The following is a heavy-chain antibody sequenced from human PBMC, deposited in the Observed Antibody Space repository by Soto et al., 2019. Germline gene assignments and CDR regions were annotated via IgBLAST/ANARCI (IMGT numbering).Heavy chain of an antibody. D-gene: IGHD1-20*01. Sequence: PGGTLRLSCAASGFTFSSYGMHWVRQAPGKGLEWVAVISYDGSKKYYADSVKGRFTISRDNSKNTLYLQMNSLRAEDTAVYYCTEAINNWNDEGSFDYWGQGTLVTVSS. CDR1: GFTFSSYG. V-gene: IGHV3-30*18. CDR2: ISYDGSKK. CDR3: TEAINNWNDEGSFDY. J-gene: IGHJ4*02.